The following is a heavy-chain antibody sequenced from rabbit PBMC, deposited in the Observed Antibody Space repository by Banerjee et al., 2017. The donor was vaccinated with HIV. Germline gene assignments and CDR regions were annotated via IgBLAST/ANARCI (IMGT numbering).Heavy chain of an antibody. CDR3: ARDGTAYAGYGYAGFNL. V-gene: IGHV1S45*01. J-gene: IGHJ4*01. D-gene: IGHD6-1*01. Sequence: QEQLEESGGDLVKPEGSLTLTCTASGFSFNNNYVMCWVRQAPGKGLEWIGCISTGDGSTWYASWAKGRFTISKTSSTTVTLQMTSLIAADTATYFCARDGTAYAGYGYAGFNLWGPGTLVTVS. CDR1: GFSFNNNYV. CDR2: ISTGDGST.